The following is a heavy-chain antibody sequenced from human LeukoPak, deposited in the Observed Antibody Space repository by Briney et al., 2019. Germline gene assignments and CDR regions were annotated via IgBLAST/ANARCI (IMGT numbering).Heavy chain of an antibody. D-gene: IGHD3-16*02. CDR1: GYTFTGYY. J-gene: IGHJ3*02. CDR2: INPNSGGT. CDR3: ARDLYVWGSYRYENAFDI. Sequence: GASVKVSCKASGYTFTGYYMHWVRQAPGQGLEWMGWINPNSGGTNYAQKFQGRVTMTRDTSISTAYMELSRLRYDDTAVYYCARDLYVWGSYRYENAFDIWGQGTMVTVSS. V-gene: IGHV1-2*02.